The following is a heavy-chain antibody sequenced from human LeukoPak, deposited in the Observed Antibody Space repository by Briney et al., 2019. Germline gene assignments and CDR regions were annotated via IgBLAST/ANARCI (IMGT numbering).Heavy chain of an antibody. Sequence: GGSLRLSCAASGFTFSSYSMNWVRQAPGKGLEWVSSISSSSSYIYYADSVKGRFTISRDNAKNSLYLQMNSLRAEDTAVYYCARVLAGQGFWSGYSDCFDPWGQGTLVTVSS. J-gene: IGHJ5*02. CDR2: ISSSSSYI. D-gene: IGHD3-3*01. CDR1: GFTFSSYS. V-gene: IGHV3-21*01. CDR3: ARVLAGQGFWSGYSDCFDP.